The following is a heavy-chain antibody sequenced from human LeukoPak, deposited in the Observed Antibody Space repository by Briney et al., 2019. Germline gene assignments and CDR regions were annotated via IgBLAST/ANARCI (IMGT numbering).Heavy chain of an antibody. J-gene: IGHJ4*02. CDR3: ARGGYSYGYWRNYFDY. CDR1: GGSFSGYY. Sequence: SETLSLTCAVYGGSFSGYYWSWIRQPPGKGLEWIGEINHSGSTNYNPSLKSRVTISVDTSKNQFSLKLSSVTAADTAVYYCARGGYSYGYWRNYFDYWGQGTLVTVSS. CDR2: INHSGST. V-gene: IGHV4-34*01. D-gene: IGHD5-18*01.